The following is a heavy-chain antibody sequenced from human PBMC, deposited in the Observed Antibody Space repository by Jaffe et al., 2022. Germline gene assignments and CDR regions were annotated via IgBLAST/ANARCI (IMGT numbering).Heavy chain of an antibody. V-gene: IGHV4-4*02. CDR2: IYHSGST. J-gene: IGHJ4*02. D-gene: IGHD2-15*01. Sequence: QVQLQESGPGLVKPSGTLSLTCAVSGGSISSSNWWSWIRQPPGKGLEWIGEIYHSGSTNYNPSLKSRVTISVDKSKNQFSLKLSSVTAADTAVYYCARNTRGYCSGGSCYYFDYWGQGTLVTVSS. CDR3: ARNTRGYCSGGSCYYFDY. CDR1: GGSISSSNW.